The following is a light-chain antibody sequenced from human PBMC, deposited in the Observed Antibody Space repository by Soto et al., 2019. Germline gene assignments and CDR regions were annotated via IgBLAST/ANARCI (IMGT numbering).Light chain of an antibody. CDR3: QQANSFPLA. Sequence: DIQMTQSPSSVSASVGDRVTITCRASQGIGSWLGWYQQKPGKAPKLLIYAADSLQSGVPSRFSATFSGTEFTLTISSLQPEDLATYFCQQANSFPLAFGPGTKVDLK. J-gene: IGKJ3*01. V-gene: IGKV1-12*01. CDR1: QGIGSW. CDR2: AAD.